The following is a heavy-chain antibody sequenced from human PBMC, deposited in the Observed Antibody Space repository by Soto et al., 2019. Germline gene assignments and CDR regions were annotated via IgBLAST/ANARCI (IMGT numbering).Heavy chain of an antibody. CDR1: GYSFTSYW. CDR2: IDPSDSYT. D-gene: IGHD3-10*01. CDR3: AGPYRRYGSGSYYYYYGMDV. Sequence: GESLKISCKGSGYSFTSYWISWVRQMPGKGLEWMGRIDPSDSYTNYSPSFQGHATISADKSISTAYLQWSSLKATDTAMYYCAGPYRRYGSGSYYYYYGMDVWGQGTTVTVS. V-gene: IGHV5-10-1*01. J-gene: IGHJ6*02.